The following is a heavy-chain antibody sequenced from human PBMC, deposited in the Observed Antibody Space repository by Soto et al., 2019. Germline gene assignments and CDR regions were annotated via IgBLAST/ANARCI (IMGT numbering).Heavy chain of an antibody. CDR1: GFTFSTYG. CDR3: ARDLSGRRPDY. CDR2: IWYDGTYK. Sequence: GGSLRLSCAASGFTFSTYGMHWVRQAPGKGLEWVAIIWYDGTYKYYADSVKGQFTISRDNSKNTLYLQMNSLRAEDTAVYYCARDLSGRRPDYWGQGTLVTVSS. J-gene: IGHJ4*02. D-gene: IGHD6-25*01. V-gene: IGHV3-33*01.